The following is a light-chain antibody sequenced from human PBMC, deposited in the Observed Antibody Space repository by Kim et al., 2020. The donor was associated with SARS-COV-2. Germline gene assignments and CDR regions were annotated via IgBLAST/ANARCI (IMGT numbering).Light chain of an antibody. Sequence: QLVLTQPPSASGTPGQRVTISCSGSSSNIGSNYVYWYQQLPGTAPKLLIYRNNQRPSGVPARFSGSKSDTSASLAISGLRSEDEADYYCTTWDDSLSAWVFGGGTQLTVL. CDR1: SSNIGSNY. V-gene: IGLV1-47*01. J-gene: IGLJ3*02. CDR3: TTWDDSLSAWV. CDR2: RNN.